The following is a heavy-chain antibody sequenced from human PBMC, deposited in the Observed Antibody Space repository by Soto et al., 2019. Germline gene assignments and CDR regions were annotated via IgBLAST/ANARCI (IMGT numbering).Heavy chain of an antibody. J-gene: IGHJ4*02. V-gene: IGHV3-72*01. CDR2: IRNKPHSYTT. CDR3: ARDGARYFAY. Sequence: VKLVESGGGLVQPGGSLRLSCAASGFTFSDHYMDWVRQAPGKGLEWVGRIRNKPHSYTTEYAESVKGRFTISRDDSKNSLHLQMSSMKTEDPAVYYGARDGARYFAYWGQGTLVTASS. CDR1: GFTFSDHY. D-gene: IGHD1-26*01.